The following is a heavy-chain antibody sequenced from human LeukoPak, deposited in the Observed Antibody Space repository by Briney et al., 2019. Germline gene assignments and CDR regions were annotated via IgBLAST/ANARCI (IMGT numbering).Heavy chain of an antibody. Sequence: SETLSLTCTVSGGSISSGGYYWSWIRQHPGKGLEWIGYIYYSGSTYYNPSLKSRITISVDTSKNQFSLKLISVTAADTAVYYCARGRTTVVTPYYFDYWGQGTLVTVSS. CDR2: IYYSGST. J-gene: IGHJ4*02. CDR3: ARGRTTVVTPYYFDY. V-gene: IGHV4-31*03. CDR1: GGSISSGGYY. D-gene: IGHD4-23*01.